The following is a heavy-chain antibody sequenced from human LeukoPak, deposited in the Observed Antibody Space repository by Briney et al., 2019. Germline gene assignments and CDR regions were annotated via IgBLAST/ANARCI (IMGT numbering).Heavy chain of an antibody. CDR1: GGSLSGYY. CDR3: ARGNRPDIVVVTDHFDY. V-gene: IGHV4-34*01. J-gene: IGHJ4*02. Sequence: SETLSLTCAVYGGSLSGYYWSWIREPPGKGLEWIGEINHSGSTNYNPSLKSRVTISVDTSKNQFSLKLSSVTAADTAVYYCARGNRPDIVVVTDHFDYWGQGTLVTVSS. D-gene: IGHD2-21*02. CDR2: INHSGST.